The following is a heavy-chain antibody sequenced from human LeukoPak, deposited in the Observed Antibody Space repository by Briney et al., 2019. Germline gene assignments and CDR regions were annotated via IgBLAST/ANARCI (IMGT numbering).Heavy chain of an antibody. V-gene: IGHV3-66*01. D-gene: IGHD6-13*01. CDR1: GFTVSSNY. CDR3: ARTRWSSSWYYFDS. Sequence: GGSLRLSCAASGFTVSSNYMSWVRQAPGTGLEWVSVIYSGDNTYYADSVKGRFTISRDNSKNTLYLLMNSLRAEDTAVYYCARTRWSSSWYYFDSWGQGTLVTVSS. CDR2: IYSGDNT. J-gene: IGHJ4*02.